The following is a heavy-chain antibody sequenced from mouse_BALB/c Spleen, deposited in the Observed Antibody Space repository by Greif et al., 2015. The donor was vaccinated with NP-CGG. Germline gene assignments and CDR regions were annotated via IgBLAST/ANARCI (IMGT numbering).Heavy chain of an antibody. CDR3: AVWYYAMDY. J-gene: IGHJ4*01. CDR1: GYNFTSYW. Sequence: VQLQQSGAELVKPGTSVKLSCKASGYNFTSYWINWVKLRPGQGLEWIGDIYPGSGSTNHNEKFKSKATLTVDTSSSTAYMQLSSLASEDSALYYCAVWYYAMDYWGQGTSVTVSS. CDR2: IYPGSGST. V-gene: IGHV1-55*01. D-gene: IGHD2-10*02.